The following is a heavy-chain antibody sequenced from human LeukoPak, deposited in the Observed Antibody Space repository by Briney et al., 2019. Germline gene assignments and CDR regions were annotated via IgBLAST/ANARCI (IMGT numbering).Heavy chain of an antibody. V-gene: IGHV1-69*13. CDR3: GGSRYHYDSSGYYDLDY. CDR2: IIPIFGTA. J-gene: IGHJ4*02. Sequence: ASVKVSCKASGGTFSSYAISWVRQAPGQGLEWMGGIIPIFGTANYAQKFQGRVTITADESTSTAYMELSSLRSEDTAVYYCGGSRYHYDSSGYYDLDYWGQGTLVTVCS. D-gene: IGHD3-22*01. CDR1: GGTFSSYA.